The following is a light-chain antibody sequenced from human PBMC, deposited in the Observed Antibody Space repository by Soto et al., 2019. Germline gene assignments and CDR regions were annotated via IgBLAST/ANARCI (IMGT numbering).Light chain of an antibody. CDR1: SSNIGAGFD. CDR2: GNS. CDR3: CSYAGSPYV. J-gene: IGLJ1*01. Sequence: QSVLTQPPSVSGAPGQRVTISCTGSSSNIGAGFDVQWYQQLPGTAPKLLIYGNSNRPSGVPDRFSGSRSGDTASLTISGLQAEDEADYYCCSYAGSPYVFGTGTKVTVL. V-gene: IGLV1-40*01.